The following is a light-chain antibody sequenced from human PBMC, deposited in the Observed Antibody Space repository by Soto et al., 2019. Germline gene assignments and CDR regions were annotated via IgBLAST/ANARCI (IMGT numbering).Light chain of an antibody. V-gene: IGLV1-40*01. CDR2: HNS. CDR1: SSNIGAGYD. Sequence: QSALTQPPSVSGAPGQRVTISCTGSSSNIGAGYDVHWYQQLPGTAPKLLIYHNSNRPSGVPDRFSGSKSGTSASLAITGLQAEDEADYYCQSYDSSLSGSRVFGTGTKVPV. J-gene: IGLJ1*01. CDR3: QSYDSSLSGSRV.